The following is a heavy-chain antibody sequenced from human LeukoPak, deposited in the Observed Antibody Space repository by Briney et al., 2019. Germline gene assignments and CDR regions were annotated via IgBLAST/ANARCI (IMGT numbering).Heavy chain of an antibody. Sequence: GGSLRLSCAASGITFSKYWMLWVRQAPGKGLESVSRINTDGTVTTYADSVKGRFTVSRDNADNTMFLQMNSVRDEDTAVYYCATKQWLAPPPDSWGQGTPVTVSS. V-gene: IGHV3-74*01. CDR1: GITFSKYW. J-gene: IGHJ4*02. D-gene: IGHD6-19*01. CDR2: INTDGTVT. CDR3: ATKQWLAPPPDS.